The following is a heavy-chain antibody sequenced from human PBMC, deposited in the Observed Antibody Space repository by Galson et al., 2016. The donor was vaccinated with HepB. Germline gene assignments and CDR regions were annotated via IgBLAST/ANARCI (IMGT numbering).Heavy chain of an antibody. Sequence: SETLSLTCAVSGSSIRSSNWWSWVRQPPGKGLEWIGEIYHSGSTNYNPSLKSRVAISVDKSKNQFSLKLNSVTAADTAVYYCARRESTVTYYSYGMDVWGQGTTVTVSS. V-gene: IGHV4-4*02. J-gene: IGHJ6*02. CDR2: IYHSGST. CDR1: GSSIRSSNW. CDR3: ARRESTVTYYSYGMDV. D-gene: IGHD4-17*01.